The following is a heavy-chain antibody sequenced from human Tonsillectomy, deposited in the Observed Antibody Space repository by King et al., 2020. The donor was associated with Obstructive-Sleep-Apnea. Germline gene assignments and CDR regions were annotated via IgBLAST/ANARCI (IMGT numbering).Heavy chain of an antibody. CDR2: IGGRGSST. D-gene: IGHD6-19*01. V-gene: IGHV3-23*04. Sequence: VQLVESGGGLVQPGGSLRLSCAASGFTFSSYAISWVRQAPGKGLEWVSAIGGRGSSTDYASSVKGRFTLSRDNSKNTLYLQMNSLRAEDTALYYCAKEQSTVGGNGAFDIWGQGTMVTVAS. J-gene: IGHJ3*02. CDR3: AKEQSTVGGNGAFDI. CDR1: GFTFSSYA.